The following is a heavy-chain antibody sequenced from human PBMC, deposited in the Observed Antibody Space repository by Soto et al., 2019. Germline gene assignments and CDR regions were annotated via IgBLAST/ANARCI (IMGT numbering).Heavy chain of an antibody. CDR3: ATVFEH. CDR1: GITFSGYW. J-gene: IGHJ4*02. V-gene: IGHV3-74*01. Sequence: VPLVESGGGSVQPGGSLRLSCVASGITFSGYWMHWVRQVPGKGLVWVARVDSAGSGTSYADSVKGRFTISRDNAKNTLSLPMDSLLVEDTAVYYCATVFEHWGQGIPVTVSS. CDR2: VDSAGSGT.